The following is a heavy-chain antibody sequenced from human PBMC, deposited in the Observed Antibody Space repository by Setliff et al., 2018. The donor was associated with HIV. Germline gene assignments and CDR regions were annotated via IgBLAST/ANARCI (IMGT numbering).Heavy chain of an antibody. J-gene: IGHJ6*04. Sequence: PSETLSLTCTVSGGSMTNYWSWIRQPPGKGLEFIGHIHTSGSTIYNPSLKSRLTITIDTSRNQFSLKLTSVTAADTAVYYCAKFYCPHGVWGKGITVTVSS. D-gene: IGHD2-8*01. V-gene: IGHV4-4*09. CDR3: AKFYCPHGV. CDR2: IHTSGST. CDR1: GGSMTNY.